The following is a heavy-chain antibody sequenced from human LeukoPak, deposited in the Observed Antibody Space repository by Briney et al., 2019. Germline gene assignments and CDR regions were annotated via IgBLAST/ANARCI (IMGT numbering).Heavy chain of an antibody. Sequence: QTGGSLRLSCAASGFTFSSYGMHWVRQAPGKGLEWVAFIRYDGSNKYYADSVKGRFTISRDNSKNTLYLQMNSVPGWVTLVYYCAKDDQGVVGAVYYFDYWGQGTLVTVSS. J-gene: IGHJ4*02. CDR1: GFTFSSYG. CDR2: IRYDGSNK. V-gene: IGHV3-30*02. CDR3: AKDDQGVVGAVYYFDY. D-gene: IGHD1-26*01.